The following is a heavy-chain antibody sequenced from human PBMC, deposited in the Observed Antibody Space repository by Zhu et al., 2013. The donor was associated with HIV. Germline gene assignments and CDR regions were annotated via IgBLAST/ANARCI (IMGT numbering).Heavy chain of an antibody. Sequence: QVQLVQSGAEVKKPGSSVKVSCKASGGTFSSYAISWVRQAPGQGLEWMGGIIPIFGTANYAQKFQGRVTITADESTSTAYMELSSLRSEDTAVYYCARGQGVYGSGSYYYYYYGMDVWGQGTTVTVSS. J-gene: IGHJ6*02. D-gene: IGHD3-10*01. CDR1: GGTFSSYA. V-gene: IGHV1-69*01. CDR3: ARGQGVYGSGSYYYYYYGMDV. CDR2: IIPIFGTA.